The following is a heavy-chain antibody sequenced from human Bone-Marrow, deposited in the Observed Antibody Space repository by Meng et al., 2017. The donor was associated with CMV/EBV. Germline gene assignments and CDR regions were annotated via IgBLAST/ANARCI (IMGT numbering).Heavy chain of an antibody. CDR2: IKPDGSEK. Sequence: GGSLRLSCAASGFTFTSYWMTWVRQAPGKGLEWVANIKPDGSEKYCVDSVKGRFTISRDNAKNTLYLQMNSLRAEDTAVYYCARGVAGSYWGQGTLVTVSS. D-gene: IGHD6-19*01. CDR3: ARGVAGSY. J-gene: IGHJ4*02. CDR1: GFTFTSYW. V-gene: IGHV3-7*01.